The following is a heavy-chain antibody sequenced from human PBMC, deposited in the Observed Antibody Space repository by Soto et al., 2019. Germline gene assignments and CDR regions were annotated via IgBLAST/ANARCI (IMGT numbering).Heavy chain of an antibody. J-gene: IGHJ5*02. Sequence: GGSLKISCKGSGYSFTSYWISWVRQMPGKGLEWMGRIDPSDSYTNYSPSFQGHVTISADKRISTAYLQWSSLKASDTAMYYCARHPPAGLRYFDWLRDNWFDPWGQGTLVTVSS. CDR1: GYSFTSYW. CDR2: IDPSDSYT. D-gene: IGHD3-9*01. CDR3: ARHPPAGLRYFDWLRDNWFDP. V-gene: IGHV5-10-1*01.